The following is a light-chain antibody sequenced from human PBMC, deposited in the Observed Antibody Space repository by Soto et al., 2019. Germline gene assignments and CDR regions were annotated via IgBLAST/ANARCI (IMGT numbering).Light chain of an antibody. V-gene: IGKV3-11*01. Sequence: EIVLTQSPATLSLSLGERATLSCRASQSVSRYLAWYQQKPGQAPRLLIYDASSRATGIPARFSGSGSGTDFTLTISSLEPEDFAVYYCQQRSNWPLTFGPGTKVDIK. J-gene: IGKJ3*01. CDR2: DAS. CDR1: QSVSRY. CDR3: QQRSNWPLT.